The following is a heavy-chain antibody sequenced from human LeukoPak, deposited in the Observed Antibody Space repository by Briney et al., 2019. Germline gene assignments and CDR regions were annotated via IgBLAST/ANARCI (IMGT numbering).Heavy chain of an antibody. CDR1: GFTFSSYA. J-gene: IGHJ4*02. V-gene: IGHV3-64D*06. CDR2: INDNGGSK. CDR3: VKRTIGLVRGPYDF. Sequence: GGPLRLSCSASGFTFSSYAMHWVRQAPGKGLEYVSSINDNGGSKHYADSVKGRFTISRDNSKNTLCLQMSSLRAEDTAVYYCVKRTIGLVRGPYDFWGQGTLVT. D-gene: IGHD3-10*01.